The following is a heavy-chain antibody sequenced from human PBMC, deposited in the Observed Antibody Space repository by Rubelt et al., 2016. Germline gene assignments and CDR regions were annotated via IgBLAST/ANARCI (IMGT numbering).Heavy chain of an antibody. D-gene: IGHD4-23*01. J-gene: IGHJ6*02. V-gene: IGHV4-59*01. Sequence: QLPLQESGPGLVKPSETLSLTCSVSGGSISSYYWSWIRQPPGKGLEWIGYIYYSGSTNYNPSLKRRVPISVDTSKNQFSLKLSSVTAADTAVYYCARAGGNGYYYYYGMDVWGQGTTVTVSS. CDR1: GGSISSYY. CDR3: ARAGGNGYYYYYGMDV. CDR2: IYYSGST.